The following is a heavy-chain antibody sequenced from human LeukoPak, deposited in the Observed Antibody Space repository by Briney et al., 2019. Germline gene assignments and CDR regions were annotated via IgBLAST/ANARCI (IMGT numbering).Heavy chain of an antibody. V-gene: IGHV6-1*01. CDR3: ARVRSPLRYFDL. Sequence: SQTLSLTCAISGDSVSSTSAAWNWIRQSPSRGLVWLGRTYYRSKWYNEFAVSVKSRITINPDTSKNQFSLQLNSVTPEDTAVYYCARVRSPLRYFDLWGRGTLVTVSS. CDR1: GDSVSSTSAA. J-gene: IGHJ2*01. CDR2: TYYRSKWYN. D-gene: IGHD2-15*01.